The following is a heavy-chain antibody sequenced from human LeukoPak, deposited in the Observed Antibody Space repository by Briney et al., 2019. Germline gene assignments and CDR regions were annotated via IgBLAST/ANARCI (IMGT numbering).Heavy chain of an antibody. CDR2: IYSGGNT. CDR3: ARDDVASVFDY. Sequence: GGSLRLSCAASGFTVSSNYMTWVRQAPGKGLEWVSVIYSGGNTYYADSVKGRFTISRDNSKNTLYLQMNSLRAEDTAIYYCARDDVASVFDYWGQGALVTVSS. V-gene: IGHV3-66*02. D-gene: IGHD3-16*01. J-gene: IGHJ4*02. CDR1: GFTVSSNY.